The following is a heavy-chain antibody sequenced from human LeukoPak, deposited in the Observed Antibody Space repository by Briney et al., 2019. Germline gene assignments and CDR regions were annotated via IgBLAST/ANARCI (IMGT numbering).Heavy chain of an antibody. CDR3: ARDRGYCSGGSCYPGAFDI. Sequence: ASVKVSCKASGYTFTGYYMHWVRQAPGQGLEWMGWINPNSGGTNYAQKFQGRVTMTRDTSISTAYMELSRLRSDDTAVYYCARDRGYCSGGSCYPGAFDIWGQGTMVTVSS. CDR2: INPNSGGT. J-gene: IGHJ3*02. CDR1: GYTFTGYY. V-gene: IGHV1-2*02. D-gene: IGHD2-15*01.